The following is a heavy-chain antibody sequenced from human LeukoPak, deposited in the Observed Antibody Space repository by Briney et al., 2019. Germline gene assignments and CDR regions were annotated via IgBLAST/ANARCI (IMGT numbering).Heavy chain of an antibody. J-gene: IGHJ4*02. CDR2: IYSGGST. CDR3: ARGLDYGDYDLDY. CDR1: GFTVSSNY. V-gene: IGHV3-66*01. Sequence: PGGSLRLSCAASGFTVSSNYMSWVRQAPGKGLEWVSVIYSGGSTYYADSVKGRFTISRDNSKNTLYLQMNSLRAEDTAVYYCARGLDYGDYDLDYWGQGTLVTVSS. D-gene: IGHD4-17*01.